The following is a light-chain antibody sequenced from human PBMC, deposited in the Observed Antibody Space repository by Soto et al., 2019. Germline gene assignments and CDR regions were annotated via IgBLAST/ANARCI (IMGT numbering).Light chain of an antibody. CDR2: KVS. J-gene: IGKJ1*01. CDR1: QSLVHSDGNTY. CDR3: MEGICWPWT. Sequence: DVVMTQSPLSLPVTLGQPASISCRSSQSLVHSDGNTYLNWFQQRPGQSPRRPIYKVSNRDSGVPDRFSGSGSGTYFTLTISRVEVEDVGVYYCMEGICWPWTFGQGTKVDIK. V-gene: IGKV2-30*02.